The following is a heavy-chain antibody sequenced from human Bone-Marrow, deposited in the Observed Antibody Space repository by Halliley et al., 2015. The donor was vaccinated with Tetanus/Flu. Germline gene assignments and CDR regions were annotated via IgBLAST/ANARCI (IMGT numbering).Heavy chain of an antibody. CDR3: ARGREIVTRSFDI. CDR1: GASISSSNW. D-gene: IGHD1-26*01. V-gene: IGHV4-4*02. CDR2: IYHSGST. J-gene: IGHJ3*02. Sequence: GLVKPSGTLSLTCAVSGASISSSNWWSWVRQSPGKGLEWLGEIYHSGSTNYNPSLGGRVSMSIDKSKNRFSLEIVSVTAADMAMYYCARGREIVTRSFDIWGQGTMVTVSS.